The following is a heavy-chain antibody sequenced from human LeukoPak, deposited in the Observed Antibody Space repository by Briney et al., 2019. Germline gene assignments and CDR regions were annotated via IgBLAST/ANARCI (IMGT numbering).Heavy chain of an antibody. CDR1: GGSISSYY. CDR2: INHSGST. Sequence: KASETLSLTCTVSGGSISSYYWSWIRQPPGKGLEWIGEINHSGSTNYNPSLKSRVTVSVDTSKNQFSLKLSSVTAADTAVYYCARANPRRVYYYGMDVWGQGTTVTVSS. V-gene: IGHV4-34*01. J-gene: IGHJ6*02. CDR3: ARANPRRVYYYGMDV.